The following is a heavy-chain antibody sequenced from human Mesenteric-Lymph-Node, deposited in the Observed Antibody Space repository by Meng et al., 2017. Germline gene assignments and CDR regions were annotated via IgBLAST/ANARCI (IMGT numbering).Heavy chain of an antibody. CDR3: AREGRAGDFDY. CDR2: IGTAGDT. V-gene: IGHV3-13*01. D-gene: IGHD1-26*01. Sequence: GESLKISCAASGFTFSSYDMHWVRQATGKGLEWVSAIGTAGDTYYPGSVKGRFTISRENAKNSLYLQMNSLRAGDTAVYYCAREGRAGDFDYWGQGTLVTSPQ. CDR1: GFTFSSYD. J-gene: IGHJ4*02.